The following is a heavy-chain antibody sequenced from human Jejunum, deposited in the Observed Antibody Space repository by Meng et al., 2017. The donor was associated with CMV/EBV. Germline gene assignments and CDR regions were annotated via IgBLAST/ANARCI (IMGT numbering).Heavy chain of an antibody. CDR2: INAVNGNT. D-gene: IGHD3-10*01. V-gene: IGHV1-3*01. Sequence: SYAIQWVRQAPGQSLEWMGWINAVNGNTKYSQKFQGRLTISRDTSAGTDTSATTAYLDLSSLRSEDTAIYYCATRVSGTYHDNWFDPWGQGTLVTVSS. J-gene: IGHJ5*02. CDR1: SYA. CDR3: ATRVSGTYHDNWFDP.